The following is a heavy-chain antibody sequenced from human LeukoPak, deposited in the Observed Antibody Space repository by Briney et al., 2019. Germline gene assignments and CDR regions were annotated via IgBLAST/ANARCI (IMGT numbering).Heavy chain of an antibody. CDR1: GGTFSSYA. V-gene: IGHV1-69*13. CDR3: ARDRYYDFWSGSTTFDY. D-gene: IGHD3-3*01. CDR2: IIPIFGTA. Sequence: ASVKVSCKASGGTFSSYAISWVRQAPGQGLEWMGGIIPIFGTANYAQKFQGRVTITADESTSTAYMELRSLRSDDTAVYYCARDRYYDFWSGSTTFDYWGQGTLVTVSS. J-gene: IGHJ4*02.